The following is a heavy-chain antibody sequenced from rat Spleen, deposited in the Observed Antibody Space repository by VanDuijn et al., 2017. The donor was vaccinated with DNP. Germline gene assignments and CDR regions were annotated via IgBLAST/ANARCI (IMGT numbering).Heavy chain of an antibody. D-gene: IGHD3-7*01. CDR2: IMDDGSGT. CDR1: GFSFSDYA. V-gene: IGHV5-17*01. J-gene: IGHJ2*01. Sequence: EVQLVESGGGLVQPGTSLKLSCAASGFSFSDYAMAWVRQSPKKGLEWVGNIMDDGSGTYYRDSVKGRFTISRDNAKSTLYLQMDSLRSEDTATYYCKLGSGYWGQGVMVTVSS. CDR3: KLGSGY.